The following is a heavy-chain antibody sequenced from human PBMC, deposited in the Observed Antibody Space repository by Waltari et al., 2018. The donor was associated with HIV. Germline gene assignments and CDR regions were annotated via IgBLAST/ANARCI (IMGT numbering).Heavy chain of an antibody. CDR2: IYSGGST. V-gene: IGHV3-66*01. CDR1: GFTVSRNY. D-gene: IGHD6-6*01. Sequence: EVQLVESGGGLVQPGGSLRLSCAACGFTVSRNYITLVRQAPGKGLEWVSVIYSGGSTYYADSVKGRFSISRDNSKNTLYLQMNSLRAEDTAVYYCAREATYSSSSFGYFYAMDVWGQGTTVTVS. CDR3: AREATYSSSSFGYFYAMDV. J-gene: IGHJ6*02.